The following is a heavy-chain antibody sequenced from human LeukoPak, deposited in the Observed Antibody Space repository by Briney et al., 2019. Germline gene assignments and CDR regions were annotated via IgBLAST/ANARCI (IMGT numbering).Heavy chain of an antibody. CDR2: MYHSGST. CDR3: ARGFRGDNFDY. CDR1: GYSISSAYY. Sequence: SETLSLTCSVSGYSISSAYYWGWIRQPPGKGLEWIGTMYHSGSTNYNPSLKSRVTISVDTAKNQFSLKLSSVTAADTAVYFCARGFRGDNFDYWGQGTLVTVSS. J-gene: IGHJ4*02. V-gene: IGHV4-38-2*02. D-gene: IGHD7-27*01.